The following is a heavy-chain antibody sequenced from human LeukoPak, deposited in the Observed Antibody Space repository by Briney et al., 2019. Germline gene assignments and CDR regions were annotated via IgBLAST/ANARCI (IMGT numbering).Heavy chain of an antibody. V-gene: IGHV1-18*01. D-gene: IGHD6-13*01. CDR3: ARDIVAAHRDNWFDP. CDR1: GYTFTSYG. Sequence: ASVKVSCKASGYTFTSYGISWVRQAPGQGLEWMGWISAYNGNTNYAQKLQGRVTMTTDTSTSTAYMELRSLRSDDTAVYYCARDIVAAHRDNWFDPWGQGTLATVSS. CDR2: ISAYNGNT. J-gene: IGHJ5*02.